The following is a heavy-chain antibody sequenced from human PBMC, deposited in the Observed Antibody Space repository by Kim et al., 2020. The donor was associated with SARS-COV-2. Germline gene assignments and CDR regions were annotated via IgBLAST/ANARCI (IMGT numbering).Heavy chain of an antibody. V-gene: IGHV1-2*02. J-gene: IGHJ6*03. CDR3: ARDVGATGYYYMDV. Sequence: AQMFQGRVTMTRDTSISTAYMELSRLRSDDTAVYYCARDVGATGYYYMDVWGKGTTVTVSS. D-gene: IGHD1-26*01.